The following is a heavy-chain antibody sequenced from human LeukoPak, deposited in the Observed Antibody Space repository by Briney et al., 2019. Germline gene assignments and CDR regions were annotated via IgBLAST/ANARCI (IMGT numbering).Heavy chain of an antibody. CDR1: GYTFTGYY. D-gene: IGHD3-10*01. CDR2: INPNSGGT. V-gene: IGHV1-2*02. Sequence: ASVKVSCKASGYTFTGYYMHWVRQAPGQGLEWMGWINPNSGGTNYAQKFQGRVTMTRDASISTAYMELSSLRSEDTAVYYCASYIGSGSYIPGGLDYWGQGTLVTVSS. CDR3: ASYIGSGSYIPGGLDY. J-gene: IGHJ4*02.